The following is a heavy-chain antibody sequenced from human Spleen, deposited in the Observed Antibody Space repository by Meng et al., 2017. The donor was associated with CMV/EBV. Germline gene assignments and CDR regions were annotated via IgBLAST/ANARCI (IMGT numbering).Heavy chain of an antibody. J-gene: IGHJ4*02. V-gene: IGHV3-33*01. D-gene: IGHD2-15*01. CDR1: GFTFSNYG. CDR3: ARVCSGGSCYGY. Sequence: GESLKISCAASGFTFSNYGMHWVRQAPGKGLEWVAVIWFNGSNKYYAESVKGRFTISRDNSKNTVYLQMNSLRAEDTAVYYCARVCSGGSCYGYWGQGTLVTVSS. CDR2: IWFNGSNK.